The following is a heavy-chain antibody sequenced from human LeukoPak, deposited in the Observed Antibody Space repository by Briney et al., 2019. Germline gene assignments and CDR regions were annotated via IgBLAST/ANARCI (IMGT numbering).Heavy chain of an antibody. CDR2: IYHSGST. J-gene: IGHJ5*02. CDR3: ARLGLWFGELLPNWFDP. CDR1: GGSISSYY. Sequence: PSETLSLTCTVSGGSISSYYWGWIRQPPGKGLEWIGSIYHSGSTYYNPSLKSRVTISVDTSKNQFSLKLSSVTAADTAVYYCARLGLWFGELLPNWFDPWGQGTLVTVSS. V-gene: IGHV4-38-2*02. D-gene: IGHD3-10*01.